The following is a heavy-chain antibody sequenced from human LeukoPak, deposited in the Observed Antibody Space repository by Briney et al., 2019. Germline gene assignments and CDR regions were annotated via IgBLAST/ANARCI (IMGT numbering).Heavy chain of an antibody. Sequence: GGSLRLSCAASGFTFSNYNMNWVRQTPGKGLEWVSSITRDSIYTFYADSVKGRFTISRDNSKNTLYLQMNSLRAEDTAVYYCAKDGGGYYPYYYYYMDVWGKGTTVTISS. CDR2: ITRDSIYT. V-gene: IGHV3-21*01. CDR1: GFTFSNYN. J-gene: IGHJ6*03. CDR3: AKDGGGYYPYYYYYMDV. D-gene: IGHD3-22*01.